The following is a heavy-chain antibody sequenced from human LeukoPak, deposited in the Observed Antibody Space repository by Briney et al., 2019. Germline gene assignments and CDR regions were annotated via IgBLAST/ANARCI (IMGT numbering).Heavy chain of an antibody. J-gene: IGHJ6*02. Sequence: GASVKVSCKVSGYTLTELSMHWVRQAPGKGLEWRGGFDPEGGETIYAQKFQGRVTMTEDTSTDTAYMELSSLRSEDTAVYYCATDGHLNYYYGMDVWGQGTTVTVSS. V-gene: IGHV1-24*01. CDR3: ATDGHLNYYYGMDV. CDR2: FDPEGGET. CDR1: GYTLTELS.